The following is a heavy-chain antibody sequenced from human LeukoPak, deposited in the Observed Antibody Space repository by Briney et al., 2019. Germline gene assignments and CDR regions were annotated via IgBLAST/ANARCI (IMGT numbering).Heavy chain of an antibody. D-gene: IGHD6-6*01. Sequence: PGGSLRLSCAASGFTFSNYWMSWVRQAPGKGLEWVANIKQDESEKYYVDSVKGRFTISRDNARNSLYLQMNSLRAEDTAVYYCAKARGYSSSSPLDYWGQGTLVTVSS. CDR2: IKQDESEK. CDR3: AKARGYSSSSPLDY. V-gene: IGHV3-7*03. CDR1: GFTFSNYW. J-gene: IGHJ4*02.